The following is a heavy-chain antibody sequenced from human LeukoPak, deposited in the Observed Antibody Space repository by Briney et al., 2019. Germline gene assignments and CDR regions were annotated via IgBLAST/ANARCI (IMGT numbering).Heavy chain of an antibody. J-gene: IGHJ4*02. CDR2: IKQDGGEN. Sequence: AGYLRFSCAASGFSISSYWMRWVRQAPGNGLMWVANIKQDGGENYYVDSVKGRFTITRDNAKNSLYLQMNSLRAEDTAVYYCARVRAAKDSDRYNDSPDYWGQGTLVTVSS. CDR1: GFSISSYW. V-gene: IGHV3-7*01. D-gene: IGHD5-24*01. CDR3: ARVRAAKDSDRYNDSPDY.